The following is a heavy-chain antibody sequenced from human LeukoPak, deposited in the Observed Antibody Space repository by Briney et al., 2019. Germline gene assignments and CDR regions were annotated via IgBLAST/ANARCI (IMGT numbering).Heavy chain of an antibody. Sequence: GESLKISCKGSGYSFTSYWIGWVRQMLGKGLEWMGIIYPGDSDTRYSPSFQGQVTISADKSISTAYLQWSSLKASDTAMYYCARPNYYDSSGYYVGFDYWGQGTLVTVSS. J-gene: IGHJ4*02. CDR3: ARPNYYDSSGYYVGFDY. CDR1: GYSFTSYW. CDR2: IYPGDSDT. V-gene: IGHV5-51*01. D-gene: IGHD3-22*01.